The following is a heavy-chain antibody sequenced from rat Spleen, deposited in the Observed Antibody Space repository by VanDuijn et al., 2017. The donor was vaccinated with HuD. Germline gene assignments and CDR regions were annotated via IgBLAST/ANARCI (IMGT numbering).Heavy chain of an antibody. V-gene: IGHV5-22*01. CDR2: ISDDGSGT. Sequence: EVQLVESDGGLVQPGRSLKLSCAASGFTFSDYYMAWVRQAPTKGLEWVATISDDGSGTYYRDSVKGRFTISRDNAKSTLYLQMNSLRSEDTATYYCAISISYVMDAWGQGASVTVSS. CDR3: AISISYVMDA. D-gene: IGHD1-12*01. CDR1: GFTFSDYY. J-gene: IGHJ4*01.